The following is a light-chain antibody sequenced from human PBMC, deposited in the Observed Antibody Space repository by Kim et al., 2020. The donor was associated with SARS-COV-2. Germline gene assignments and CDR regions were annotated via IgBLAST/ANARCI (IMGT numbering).Light chain of an antibody. Sequence: VPISCTGTSSDVGGYNYVSWYQQHPGKAPKLMIYEVSKRPSGVPDRFSGSKSGNTASLTVSGLQAEDEADYYCSSYAGSNNFDVVFGGGTQLTVL. CDR2: EVS. J-gene: IGLJ2*01. CDR1: SSDVGGYNY. CDR3: SSYAGSNNFDVV. V-gene: IGLV2-8*01.